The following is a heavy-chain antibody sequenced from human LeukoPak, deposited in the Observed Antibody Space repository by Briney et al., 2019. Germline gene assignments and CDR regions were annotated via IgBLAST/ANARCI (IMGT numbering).Heavy chain of an antibody. Sequence: SETLSLTCTVSGDFFSNYYWSWIRQPAGKGLEWIGHIYYSGSTNYNPSLKSRVTISVDTSKNQFSLKLSSVTAADTAVYYCARNLGPDCSSTSCYPYYFDYWGQGTLVTVSS. V-gene: IGHV4-59*01. D-gene: IGHD2-2*01. J-gene: IGHJ4*02. CDR2: IYYSGST. CDR3: ARNLGPDCSSTSCYPYYFDY. CDR1: GDFFSNYY.